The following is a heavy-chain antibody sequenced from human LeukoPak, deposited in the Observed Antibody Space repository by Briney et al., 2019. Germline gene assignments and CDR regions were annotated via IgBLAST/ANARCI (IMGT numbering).Heavy chain of an antibody. V-gene: IGHV4-39*07. CDR2: INHSGSA. D-gene: IGHD5-18*01. J-gene: IGHJ4*02. CDR3: ARGLSYGVPPYYFDY. Sequence: SETLSLTCTVSGGSISSSSYYWGWIRQPPGKGLEWIGEINHSGSANYNPSLKSRVTISVDTSKNQFSLKLSSVTAADTAVYYCARGLSYGVPPYYFDYWGQGTLVTVSS. CDR1: GGSISSSSYY.